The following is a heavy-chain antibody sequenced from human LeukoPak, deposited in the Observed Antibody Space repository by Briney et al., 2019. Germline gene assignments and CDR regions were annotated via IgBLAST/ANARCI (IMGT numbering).Heavy chain of an antibody. Sequence: VASVKVSCKASGYTFTSYGISWVRQAPGQGLEWMGWISAYNGNTNYAQKLQGRVTMTTDTSTSTAYMELRSLRSDDTAVYYCARDPELIYSGYDPTFDYWGQGTLVTVSS. CDR3: ARDPELIYSGYDPTFDY. J-gene: IGHJ4*02. V-gene: IGHV1-18*01. CDR1: GYTFTSYG. D-gene: IGHD5-12*01. CDR2: ISAYNGNT.